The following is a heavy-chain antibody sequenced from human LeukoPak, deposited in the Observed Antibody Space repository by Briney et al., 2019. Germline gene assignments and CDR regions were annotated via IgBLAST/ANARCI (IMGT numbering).Heavy chain of an antibody. CDR3: AKNAHYQGYSYGGIDY. CDR2: ISYDGSDK. CDR1: GFTFSSYG. D-gene: IGHD5-18*01. Sequence: GRSLRLSCAASGFTFSSYGMHWVRQAPGKGLEWVAVISYDGSDKYSADSVKGRFTISRDNSKNTLYLQMNSLRAEDAAVYYCAKNAHYQGYSYGGIDYWGQGTLVTVSS. J-gene: IGHJ4*02. V-gene: IGHV3-30*18.